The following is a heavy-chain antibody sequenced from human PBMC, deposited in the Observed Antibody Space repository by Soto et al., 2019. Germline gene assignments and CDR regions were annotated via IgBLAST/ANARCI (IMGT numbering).Heavy chain of an antibody. CDR2: VYYSGST. J-gene: IGHJ4*02. D-gene: IGHD3-10*01. Sequence: SETLSLTCTVSGGSMIGYYWTWIRQSPGKGLEWIGYVYYSGSTKYNPSLTSRVTISVDTSKNQFSLNLRSVTAADTAGHFCAILYGAPACYSDYRGRLTLVTDS. CDR1: GGSMIGYY. CDR3: AILYGAPACYSDY. V-gene: IGHV4-59*01.